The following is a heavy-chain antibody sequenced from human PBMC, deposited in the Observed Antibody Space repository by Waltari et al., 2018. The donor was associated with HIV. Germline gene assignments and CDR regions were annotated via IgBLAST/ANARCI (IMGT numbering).Heavy chain of an antibody. V-gene: IGHV3-30*18. CDR1: GPGFGSNG. CDR3: AKDSSRVHWFGESLAL. CDR2: ISYDGIKK. D-gene: IGHD3-10*01. Sequence: QEQLVESGGGVVQPGDVLRLSCAASGPGFGSNGMHWVRQAPGKGLEWVAAISYDGIKKYYGDSLRGRFIISRDNSKKTLYLQMNTLRPEDTAIYFCAKDSSRVHWFGESLALWGQGTLVIVSS. J-gene: IGHJ4*02.